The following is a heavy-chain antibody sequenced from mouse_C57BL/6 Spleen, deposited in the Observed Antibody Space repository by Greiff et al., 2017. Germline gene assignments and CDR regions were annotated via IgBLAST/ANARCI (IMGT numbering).Heavy chain of an antibody. CDR2: IWRGGST. J-gene: IGHJ1*03. CDR1: GFSLTSYG. CDR3: AKMDYGYDVWYFDV. V-gene: IGHV2-5*01. Sequence: QVQLQQSGPGLVQPSQSLSITCTVSGFSLTSYGVHWVRQSPGKGLEWLGVIWRGGSTDYNAAFMSRLSITKDNSKSQVFFKMNSLQADDTAIYYCAKMDYGYDVWYFDVWGTGTTVTVSS. D-gene: IGHD2-2*01.